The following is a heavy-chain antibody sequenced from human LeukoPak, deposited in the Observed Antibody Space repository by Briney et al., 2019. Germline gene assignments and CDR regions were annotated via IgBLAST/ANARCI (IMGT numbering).Heavy chain of an antibody. CDR1: GFTFSDYY. Sequence: GGSLRLSCAASGFTFSDYYMSWIRQAPGKGLEWVSYISSSGSTIYYADSVKGRFTISRDNAKNSLYLQMNSLRAEDTAVYYCARVPWDSSGWYYFDYWGQGTLVTASS. V-gene: IGHV3-11*01. CDR3: ARVPWDSSGWYYFDY. D-gene: IGHD6-19*01. J-gene: IGHJ4*02. CDR2: ISSSGSTI.